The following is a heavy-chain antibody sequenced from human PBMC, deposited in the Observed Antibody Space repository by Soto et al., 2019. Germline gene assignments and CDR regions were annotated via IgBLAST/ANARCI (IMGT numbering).Heavy chain of an antibody. V-gene: IGHV3-74*01. D-gene: IGHD3-22*01. Sequence: PGGSLRLSCAASGFTLSDYWMHWVRQVPGKGLLWVSPISVDGGDTTYADSVKGRFTTSRDNSKNTLYLQMNSLRAEDTAVYYCAKSLASYYYDSSGSSNWFDPWGQGTLVTVSS. CDR3: AKSLASYYYDSSGSSNWFDP. CDR1: GFTLSDYW. J-gene: IGHJ5*02. CDR2: ISVDGGDT.